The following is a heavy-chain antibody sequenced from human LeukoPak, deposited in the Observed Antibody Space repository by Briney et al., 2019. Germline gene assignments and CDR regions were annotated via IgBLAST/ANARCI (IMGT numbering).Heavy chain of an antibody. CDR2: IYTSGST. CDR1: GGSFSGYY. CDR3: ARQTTVAINYYYYYYMDV. V-gene: IGHV4-4*09. J-gene: IGHJ6*03. Sequence: SETLSLTCAVYGGSFSGYYWSWIRQPPGKGLEWIGYIYTSGSTNYNPSLKSRVTISVDTSKNQFSLKLSSVTAADTAVYYCARQTTVAINYYYYYYMDVWGKGTTVTVSS. D-gene: IGHD4-11*01.